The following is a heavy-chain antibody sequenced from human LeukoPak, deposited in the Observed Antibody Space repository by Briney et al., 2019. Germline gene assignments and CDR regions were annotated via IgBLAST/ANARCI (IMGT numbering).Heavy chain of an antibody. CDR1: GYTFSSYA. Sequence: ASVKVSHKASGYTFSSYAMNWVRQAPGQGLEWMGWINTNTGNPTYARGFTGRFVFSLDTSVSTAYLHISSLQAEDTAVYYCARSNNDGDYLGVGFDYWGQGTLVTVSS. CDR3: ARSNNDGDYLGVGFDY. J-gene: IGHJ4*02. CDR2: INTNTGNP. D-gene: IGHD4-17*01. V-gene: IGHV7-4-1*02.